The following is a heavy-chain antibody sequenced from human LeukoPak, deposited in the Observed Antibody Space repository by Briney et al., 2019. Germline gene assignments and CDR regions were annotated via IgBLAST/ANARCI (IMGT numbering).Heavy chain of an antibody. Sequence: ASVKGSCKASGYTYTGHYMNWVRLAPGQGLEWMGWINPTGGTTYAQKFQDRVTMTRDTSINTAYMELSGLRSDDTAVYYCARDLGWSSSHWGQGTLVSVSS. D-gene: IGHD6-6*01. V-gene: IGHV1-2*02. CDR1: GYTYTGHY. CDR3: ARDLGWSSSH. J-gene: IGHJ4*02. CDR2: INPTGGT.